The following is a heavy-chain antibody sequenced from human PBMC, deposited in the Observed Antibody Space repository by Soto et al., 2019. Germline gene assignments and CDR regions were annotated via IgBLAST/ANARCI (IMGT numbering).Heavy chain of an antibody. D-gene: IGHD2-15*01. CDR2: TYYRSKWYN. Sequence: SQTLSLTCAISGDSVSINSAAWNWIRQSPSRGLEWLGRTYYRSKWYNDYAVSVKSRITINPDTSKNQFSLQLNSVTPEDTAVYYCAREGGPSGCSGGSCYVPFDYWGQGTLVTVSS. CDR3: AREGGPSGCSGGSCYVPFDY. V-gene: IGHV6-1*01. J-gene: IGHJ4*02. CDR1: GDSVSINSAA.